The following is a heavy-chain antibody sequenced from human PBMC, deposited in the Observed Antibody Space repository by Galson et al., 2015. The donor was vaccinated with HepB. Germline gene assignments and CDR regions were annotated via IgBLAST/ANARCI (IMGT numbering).Heavy chain of an antibody. D-gene: IGHD3-10*01. J-gene: IGHJ4*02. V-gene: IGHV1-69*13. Sequence: SVKVSCKASGGTFSSYAISWVRQAPGQGLEWMGGIIPIFGTANYAQKFQGRVTITADESTSTAYMELSSLRSEDTAVYYCYSGRITMVRGVIIASYYFDYWGQGTLVTVSS. CDR1: GGTFSSYA. CDR2: IIPIFGTA. CDR3: YSGRITMVRGVIIASYYFDY.